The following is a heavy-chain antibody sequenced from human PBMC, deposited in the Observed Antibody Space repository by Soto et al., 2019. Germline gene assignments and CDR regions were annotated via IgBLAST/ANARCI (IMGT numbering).Heavy chain of an antibody. D-gene: IGHD3-9*01. V-gene: IGHV3-30*18. CDR3: AKATYHDILTGYRDLDH. CDR1: DFIFSNYG. CDR2: ISYDGSTE. Sequence: QVQLVESGGGVVQPGRSLRLSCAASDFIFSNYGMHWVRQAPGKGLEWVAVISYDGSTEYYSDSVRGRFTISRDNSKNTLFLQMTSLRAEDTAVYYCAKATYHDILTGYRDLDHWGQGTLVTVSS. J-gene: IGHJ4*02.